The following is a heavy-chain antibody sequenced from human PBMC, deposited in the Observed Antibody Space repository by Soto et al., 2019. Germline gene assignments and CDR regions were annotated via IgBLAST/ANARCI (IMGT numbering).Heavy chain of an antibody. D-gene: IGHD5-18*01. J-gene: IGHJ6*02. CDR2: INPNSGAA. CDR1: GYTFTGYY. Sequence: ASVKVSCKASGYTFTGYYMHWVRQAPGQGLEWMGRINPNSGAANYAQKFQGRVTMTADESTSTAYMELSSLRSEDTAVYYCARIPGGYSYAEGSDYYYGMDVWGQGTTVTVSS. V-gene: IGHV1-2*06. CDR3: ARIPGGYSYAEGSDYYYGMDV.